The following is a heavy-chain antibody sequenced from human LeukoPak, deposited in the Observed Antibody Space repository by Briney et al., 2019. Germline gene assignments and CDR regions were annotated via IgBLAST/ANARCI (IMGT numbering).Heavy chain of an antibody. CDR3: ARETTGIDY. CDR2: IYYSGST. V-gene: IGHV4-39*07. D-gene: IGHD4-17*01. CDR1: GGSISSSSYY. Sequence: SETLSLTCTVSGGSISSSSYYWSWIRQPPGKGLEWIGSIYYSGSTYYNPSLKSRVTISVDTSKNQFSLKLSSVTAADTAVYYCARETTGIDYWGQGTLVTVSS. J-gene: IGHJ4*02.